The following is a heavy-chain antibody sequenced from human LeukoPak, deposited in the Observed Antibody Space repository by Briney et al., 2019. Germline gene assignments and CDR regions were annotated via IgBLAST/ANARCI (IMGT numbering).Heavy chain of an antibody. Sequence: PGGSLRLSCAASGFTFSSYGMSWVRQAPGKGLEWVSYISSSGSTIYYADSVKGRFTISRDNPKNTLYLQMNSLRAEDTAVYYCARDQRYSSGWYLDSANYYYYYYYMDVWGKGTTVTVSS. J-gene: IGHJ6*03. CDR2: ISSSGSTI. CDR1: GFTFSSYG. CDR3: ARDQRYSSGWYLDSANYYYYYYYMDV. V-gene: IGHV3-48*01. D-gene: IGHD6-19*01.